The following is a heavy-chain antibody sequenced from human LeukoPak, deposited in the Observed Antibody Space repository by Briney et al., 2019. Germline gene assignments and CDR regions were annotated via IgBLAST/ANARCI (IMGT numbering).Heavy chain of an antibody. CDR1: GFTFSTYA. CDR3: ARGSPLSYYFDY. Sequence: QSGESLRLSCAASGFTFSTYAMHWVRQAPGKGLEWVSIISTSGDTTYYAGSVKGRFTISRDNSKNTLFPQMNSLRAEDTAVYYCARGSPLSYYFDYWGQGTLVTVSS. V-gene: IGHV3-23*01. CDR2: ISTSGDTT. J-gene: IGHJ4*02. D-gene: IGHD2/OR15-2a*01.